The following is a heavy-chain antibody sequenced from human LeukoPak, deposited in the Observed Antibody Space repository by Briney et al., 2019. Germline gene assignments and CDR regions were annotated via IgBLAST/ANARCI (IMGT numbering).Heavy chain of an antibody. CDR1: GFTFSSHA. CDR2: VGGSGKNT. D-gene: IGHD3-10*01. CDR3: AKDLETINPTMD. V-gene: IGHV3-23*01. J-gene: IGHJ4*02. Sequence: GGSLRLSCAASGFTFSSHAMSWVRQAPGKGLEWVSSVGGSGKNTFYADAVKGRFTISRDNSKDTLYLQMNSLRAEDTAVYYCAKDLETINPTMDWGQGTLVTVSS.